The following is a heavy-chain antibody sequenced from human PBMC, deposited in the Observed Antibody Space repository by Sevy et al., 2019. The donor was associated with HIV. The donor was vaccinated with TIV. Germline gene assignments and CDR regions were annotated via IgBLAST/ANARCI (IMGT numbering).Heavy chain of an antibody. Sequence: GGSLRLSCAASGFSFSRSPMNWVRQAPGKGLDWVSTIYGSAGVTYYADSVKGRFTISRDNSKNTLFLQMNNLRAEDTAVYYCAGGRFDSTGSFDAFDIWGRGTLVTVSS. V-gene: IGHV3-23*01. CDR1: GFSFSRSP. CDR2: IYGSAGVT. CDR3: AGGRFDSTGSFDAFDI. J-gene: IGHJ3*02. D-gene: IGHD3-22*01.